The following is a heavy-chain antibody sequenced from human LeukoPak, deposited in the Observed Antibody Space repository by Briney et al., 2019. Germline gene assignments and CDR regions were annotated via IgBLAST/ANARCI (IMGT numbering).Heavy chain of an antibody. J-gene: IGHJ4*02. V-gene: IGHV4-39*01. CDR2: IYYSGST. D-gene: IGHD6-19*01. CDR3: ARQHRGSGRGTRDDY. Sequence: SETLSLTCTVSGGSFSTSSYYWGWIRQPPGKGLEWIGSIYYSGSTYYNPSLKSRVTISVDTSKNQFSLRLISVTAADTAVYYCARQHRGSGRGTRDDYWGQGTLVTVSS. CDR1: GGSFSTSSYY.